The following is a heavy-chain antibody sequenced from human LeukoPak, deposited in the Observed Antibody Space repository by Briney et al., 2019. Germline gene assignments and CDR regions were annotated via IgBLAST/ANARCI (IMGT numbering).Heavy chain of an antibody. D-gene: IGHD3-10*01. CDR3: ARDPKYYYGSGGTFDY. J-gene: IGHJ4*02. V-gene: IGHV1-18*04. CDR1: GYTFTSYG. CDR2: ISAYNGNT. Sequence: ASVRVSCKASGYTFTSYGISWVRQAPGQGPEWMGWISAYNGNTNYAQKLQGRVTMTTDTSTSTAYMELRSLRSDDTAVYYCARDPKYYYGSGGTFDYWGQGTLVTVSS.